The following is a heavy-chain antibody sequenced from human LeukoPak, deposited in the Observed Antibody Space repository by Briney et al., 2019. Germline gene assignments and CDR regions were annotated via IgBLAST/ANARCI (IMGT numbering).Heavy chain of an antibody. CDR1: GYTFTGYY. CDR2: INPNSGGT. V-gene: IGHV1-2*02. CDR3: ARDGTVVTPEIGETKNHWYFDL. Sequence: GASVKVSCKASGYTFTGYYMHWVRQAPGQGLEWMGWINPNSGGTNYAQKFQGRVTMTRDTSISTAYMELSRLRSDDTAVYYCARDGTVVTPEIGETKNHWYFDLWGRGTLVTVSS. D-gene: IGHD4-23*01. J-gene: IGHJ2*01.